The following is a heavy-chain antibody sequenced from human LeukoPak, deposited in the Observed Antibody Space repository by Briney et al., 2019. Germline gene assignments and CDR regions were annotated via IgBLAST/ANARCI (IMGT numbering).Heavy chain of an antibody. CDR2: INPKNGDT. CDR3: LRYCSSISCSS. J-gene: IGHJ4*02. Sequence: GASVKVFCEASGYTFTDYYIHWVRQAPGPGLEWMGYINPKNGDTNYAQKFRGRVTLTRDTSINSAYMELSRLRSDDTAIYYCLRYCSSISCSSWGQGTLVTAS. V-gene: IGHV1-2*02. D-gene: IGHD2-2*01. CDR1: GYTFTDYY.